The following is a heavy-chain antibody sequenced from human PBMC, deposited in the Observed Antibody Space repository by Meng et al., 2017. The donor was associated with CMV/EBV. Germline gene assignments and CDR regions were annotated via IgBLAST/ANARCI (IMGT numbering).Heavy chain of an antibody. Sequence: GESLKISCAASGFTVSSNYMSWVRQAPGKGLEWVSVIYSGGSTYYADSVKGRFTISRDNSKNTLYLQMNSLRAEDTAVYYYARDGRFSDISSGWYRDKYYYYGMDVWGQGTTVTVSS. CDR1: GFTVSSNY. D-gene: IGHD6-19*01. CDR2: IYSGGST. J-gene: IGHJ6*02. CDR3: ARDGRFSDISSGWYRDKYYYYGMDV. V-gene: IGHV3-53*01.